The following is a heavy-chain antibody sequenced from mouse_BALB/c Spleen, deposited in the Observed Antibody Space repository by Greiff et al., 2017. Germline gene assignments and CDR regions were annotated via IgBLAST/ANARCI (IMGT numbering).Heavy chain of an antibody. D-gene: IGHD1-1*01. CDR3: ARLLTGGMDY. CDR2: ISSGGGST. V-gene: IGHV5-12-1*01. J-gene: IGHJ4*01. Sequence: EVHLVESVGGLVKPGGSLKLSCAASGFAFSSYDMSWVRQTPEKRLEWVAYISSGGGSTYYPDTVKGRFTISRDNAKNTLYLQMSSLKSEDTAMYYCARLLTGGMDYWGQGTSVTVSS. CDR1: GFAFSSYD.